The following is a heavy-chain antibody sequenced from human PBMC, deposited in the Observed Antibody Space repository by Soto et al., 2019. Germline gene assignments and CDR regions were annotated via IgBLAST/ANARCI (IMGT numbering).Heavy chain of an antibody. J-gene: IGHJ4*02. CDR1: GFTFSSYG. D-gene: IGHD6-19*01. Sequence: GGSLRLSCAASGFTFSSYGMHWVRQAPGKGLEWVAVISYDGSNKYYADSVKGRFTISRDNSKNTLYLQMNSLRAEDTAVYYCAKDILQWPLGGYWGQGTLVTVSS. CDR3: AKDILQWPLGGY. V-gene: IGHV3-30*18. CDR2: ISYDGSNK.